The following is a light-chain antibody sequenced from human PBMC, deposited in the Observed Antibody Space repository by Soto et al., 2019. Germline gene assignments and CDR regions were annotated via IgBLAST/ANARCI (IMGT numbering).Light chain of an antibody. CDR1: QSFSSY. Sequence: EIVLTQSPATLSLSPGERATLSCRASQSFSSYLDGYQQKPGQAPRLLIYDASKRDTCIPDRISGRGSGTDFTLAIRDLEPEDFAFYYGKQRSKCPPVITVGQGTRLQIK. CDR3: KQRSKCPPVIT. J-gene: IGKJ5*01. CDR2: DAS. V-gene: IGKV3-11*01.